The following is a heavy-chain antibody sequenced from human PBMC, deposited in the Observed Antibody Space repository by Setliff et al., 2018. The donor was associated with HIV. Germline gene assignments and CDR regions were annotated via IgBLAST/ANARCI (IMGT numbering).Heavy chain of an antibody. Sequence: PSETLSLTCTVSGGSTSSHYWIWIRQPPGKGLEWIGYIHYSGATNYNPSLKSRVTISLDTSRTQFSLRRSSVTAADTAVYYCARHSPNVGVRGDAFDIWGQGTVVTVSS. CDR3: ARHSPNVGVRGDAFDI. CDR1: GGSTSSHY. V-gene: IGHV4-59*08. D-gene: IGHD2-8*01. CDR2: IHYSGAT. J-gene: IGHJ3*02.